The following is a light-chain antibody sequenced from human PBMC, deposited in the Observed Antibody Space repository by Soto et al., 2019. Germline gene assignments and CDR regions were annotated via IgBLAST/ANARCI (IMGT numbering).Light chain of an antibody. CDR1: QSISSY. V-gene: IGKV1-39*01. J-gene: IGKJ2*01. CDR3: QQSYSTPYT. CDR2: AAS. Sequence: DIQMTQSPSSLSASVGDRVTITCRASQSISSYLNWYQQKPGKAPKLLIYAASSLQSGLPSRFSGSGSGTDFTLTISSLPPEDVASYCCQQSYSTPYTFGHGTKLEIK.